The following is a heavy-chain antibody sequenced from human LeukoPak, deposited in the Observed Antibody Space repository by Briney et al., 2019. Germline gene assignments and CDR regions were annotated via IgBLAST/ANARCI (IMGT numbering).Heavy chain of an antibody. V-gene: IGHV3-21*01. Sequence: PGGSLRLSSTASGFTFGDYTMSWLRQAPGKGLEWVVCITTRSSYMYYADSVKGRFTISRDNAKNSLYLQMNSLRAEDTAVYYCAKDRLTYYYYGMDVWGQGTTVTVSS. J-gene: IGHJ6*02. D-gene: IGHD2-15*01. CDR3: AKDRLTYYYYGMDV. CDR2: ITTRSSYM. CDR1: GFTFGDYT.